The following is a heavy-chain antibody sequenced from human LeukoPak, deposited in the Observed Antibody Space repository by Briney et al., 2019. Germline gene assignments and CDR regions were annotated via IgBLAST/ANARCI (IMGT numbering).Heavy chain of an antibody. CDR3: AKVWIAAPYY. CDR1: GFTFSSYS. J-gene: IGHJ4*02. V-gene: IGHV3-23*01. D-gene: IGHD2-21*01. Sequence: GGSLRLSCAASGFTFSSYSMNWVRQAPGKGLEWVSAISGSGGSTYYADSVKGRFTISRDNSKNTLYLQMNSLRAEDTAVYYCAKVWIAAPYYWGQGTLVTVSS. CDR2: ISGSGGST.